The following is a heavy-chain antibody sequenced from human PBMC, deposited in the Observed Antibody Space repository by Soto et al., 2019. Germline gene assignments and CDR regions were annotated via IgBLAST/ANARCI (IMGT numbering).Heavy chain of an antibody. D-gene: IGHD5-18*01. J-gene: IGHJ3*02. Sequence: ASVKVYCKASGYPFTSYYMHWVRQAPGHGLEWMGIINPSGGSTSYAQKFQGRVTMTRDTSASTVYMELSSLRSEVTAVYYCATDLDTRHDAFDIWGQGTMVAVSS. V-gene: IGHV1-46*01. CDR1: GYPFTSYY. CDR2: INPSGGST. CDR3: ATDLDTRHDAFDI.